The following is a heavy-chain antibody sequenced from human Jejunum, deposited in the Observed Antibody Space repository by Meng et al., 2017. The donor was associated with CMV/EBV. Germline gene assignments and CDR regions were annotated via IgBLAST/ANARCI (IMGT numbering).Heavy chain of an antibody. CDR1: GFTFRDYY. CDR2: ISSSGSTI. J-gene: IGHJ4*02. V-gene: IGHV3-11*01. CDR3: ARDGRFLEGHWVY. Sequence: SGFTFRDYYMSWIRQAPGKGLEWVSYISSSGSTIYYADSVKGRFTISRDNAKNSLYLQMNSLRAEDTAVYYCARDGRFLEGHWVYWGQGTLVTVSS. D-gene: IGHD3-3*01.